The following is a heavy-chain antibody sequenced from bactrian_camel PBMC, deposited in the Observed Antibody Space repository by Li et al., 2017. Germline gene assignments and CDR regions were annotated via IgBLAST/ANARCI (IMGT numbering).Heavy chain of an antibody. CDR3: AKDFSPGMWAFDY. CDR1: GLTFSSYW. Sequence: HVQLVESGGGSVQAGGSLRLSCAASGLTFSSYWVYWVRQAPGKGLEWVSGINSHGDIIYTADSVKGRFTISRDSAKNTLYLQMNSLKSGDTALYYCAKDFSPGMWAFDYWGQGTQVTVS. D-gene: IGHD6*01. V-gene: IGHV3S1*01. CDR2: INSHGDII. J-gene: IGHJ6*01.